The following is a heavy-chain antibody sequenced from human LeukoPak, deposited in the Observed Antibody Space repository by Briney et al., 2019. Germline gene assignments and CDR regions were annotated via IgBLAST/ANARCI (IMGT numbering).Heavy chain of an antibody. CDR2: ISYDGSNK. CDR3: AREWAY. J-gene: IGHJ4*02. CDR1: GFTFSSYA. V-gene: IGHV3-30-3*01. Sequence: AGGSLRLSCAASGFTFSSYAMHWVRQAPGKGLEWVAVISYDGSNKYYADSVKGRFTISRDNSKNTLYLQMNSLRAEDTAVYYCAREWAYWGQGTLVTVSS.